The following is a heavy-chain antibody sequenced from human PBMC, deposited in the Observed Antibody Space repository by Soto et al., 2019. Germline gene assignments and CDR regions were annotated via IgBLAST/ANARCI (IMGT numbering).Heavy chain of an antibody. CDR2: INPSGGST. J-gene: IGHJ3*02. Sequence: SVQVSCKASGYPFTSYYMHWVRQAPGQGLEWMGIINPSGGSTSYAQKFQGRVTMTRDTSTSTVYMELSSLRSEDTAVYYCAREETTWIQLWLLAFDIWGQGKRVTVSS. CDR3: AREETTWIQLWLLAFDI. D-gene: IGHD5-18*01. CDR1: GYPFTSYY. V-gene: IGHV1-46*01.